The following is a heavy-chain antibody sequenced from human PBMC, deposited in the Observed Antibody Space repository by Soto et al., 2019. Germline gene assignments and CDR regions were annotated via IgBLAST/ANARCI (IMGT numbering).Heavy chain of an antibody. V-gene: IGHV4-34*01. CDR3: ARLDGSGSFHYYYGMDV. J-gene: IGHJ6*02. Sequence: SETLSLTCAVYGGSFSGYYWTWIRQPPGTGLEWIGEINHSGSTNYNPSLKSRVTISVDTSKNQFSLKLTSVTAADTAVYYCARLDGSGSFHYYYGMDVWGQGTTVTVSS. D-gene: IGHD3-10*01. CDR1: GGSFSGYY. CDR2: INHSGST.